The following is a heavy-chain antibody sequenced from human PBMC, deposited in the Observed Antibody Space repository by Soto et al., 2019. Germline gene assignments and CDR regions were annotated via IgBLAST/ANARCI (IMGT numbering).Heavy chain of an antibody. V-gene: IGHV1-24*01. J-gene: IGHJ4*02. CDR1: GYTLTELS. Sequence: ASVKVSCTVSGYTLTELSMHWVRQAPGKGLEWMGGFDPEDGETIYAQKFQGRVTMTEDTSTDTAYMELSSLRSEDTAVYYCATYYDILTGYRDFPFFDYWGQGTLVTVSS. CDR3: ATYYDILTGYRDFPFFDY. CDR2: FDPEDGET. D-gene: IGHD3-9*01.